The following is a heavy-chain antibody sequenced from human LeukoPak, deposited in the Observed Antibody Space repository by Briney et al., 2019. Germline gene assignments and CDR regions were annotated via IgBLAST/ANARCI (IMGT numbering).Heavy chain of an antibody. CDR3: ARAGYYYDSSGYYYVRY. D-gene: IGHD3-22*01. CDR1: GYTLSELS. V-gene: IGHV1-2*02. CDR2: INPNSGGT. Sequence: ASVKVSCKVSGYTLSELSMHWVRQAPGQGLEWMGWINPNSGGTNYAQKFQGRVTMTRDTSISTAYMELSRLRSDDTAVYYCARAGYYYDSSGYYYVRYWGQGTLVTVSS. J-gene: IGHJ4*02.